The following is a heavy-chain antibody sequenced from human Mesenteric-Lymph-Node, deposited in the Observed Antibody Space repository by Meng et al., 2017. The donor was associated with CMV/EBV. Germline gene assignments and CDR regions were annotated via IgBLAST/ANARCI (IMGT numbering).Heavy chain of an antibody. CDR1: GFTFSNYW. CDR3: VRDDRGWGTY. D-gene: IGHD3-22*01. Sequence: GESLKISCAASGFTFSNYWMHWVRQAPGKGLVWVSYVNNDGSITSYADSVKGRFTISRENAKNTLYLQMNSLRAEDTAVYYCVRDDRGWGTYWGQGTLVTVSS. V-gene: IGHV3-74*01. CDR2: VNNDGSIT. J-gene: IGHJ4*02.